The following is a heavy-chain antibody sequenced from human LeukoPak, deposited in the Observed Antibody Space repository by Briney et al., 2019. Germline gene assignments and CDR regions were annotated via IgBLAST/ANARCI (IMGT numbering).Heavy chain of an antibody. CDR1: GYTFTGYY. CDR2: INPNSGGT. CDR3: AREILSVYYFDY. D-gene: IGHD3-9*01. J-gene: IGHJ4*02. Sequence: ASVKVSCKASGYTFTGYYMHWVRQAPGQGLEWMGWINPNSGGTNYAQKFQGRVTMTRDTSISTAYMELSRLRSDDTAVYYCAREILSVYYFDYWGQGTLVTVSS. V-gene: IGHV1-2*02.